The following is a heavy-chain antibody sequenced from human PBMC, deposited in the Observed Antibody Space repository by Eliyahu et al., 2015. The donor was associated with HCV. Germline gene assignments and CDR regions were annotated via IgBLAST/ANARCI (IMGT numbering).Heavy chain of an antibody. J-gene: IGHJ6*02. V-gene: IGHV3-21*01. D-gene: IGHD2-2*01. CDR3: ARDQVPAAISYYYGMDV. CDR2: ISSSSSYI. Sequence: EVQLVESGGGLVKPGGSLXLSXAASXFXXXXYSMNWVRQAPGKGLEWVSSISSSSSYIYYADSVKGRFTISRDNAKNSLYLQMNSLRAEDTAVYYCARDQVPAAISYYYGMDVWGQGTTVTVSS. CDR1: XFXXXXYS.